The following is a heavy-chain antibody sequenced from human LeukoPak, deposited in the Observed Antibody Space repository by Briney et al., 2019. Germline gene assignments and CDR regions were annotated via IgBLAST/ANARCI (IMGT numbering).Heavy chain of an antibody. Sequence: PSETLSLTCTVSGGSISSSSYYWGWIRQPPGKGLEWIGSIYYSGSTYYNPSLKSRVTISVDTSKNQFSLKLSSVTAADTAVYYCARHCRYYDSSGYVGSGAFDIWGQGTMVTVSS. CDR1: GGSISSSSYY. V-gene: IGHV4-39*01. D-gene: IGHD3-22*01. CDR3: ARHCRYYDSSGYVGSGAFDI. CDR2: IYYSGST. J-gene: IGHJ3*02.